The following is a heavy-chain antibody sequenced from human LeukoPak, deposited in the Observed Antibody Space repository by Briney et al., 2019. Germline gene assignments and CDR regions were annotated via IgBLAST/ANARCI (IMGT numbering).Heavy chain of an antibody. J-gene: IGHJ6*02. CDR2: INQDGSEK. Sequence: GGSLRLSCAASGLTFSSYWMNWVRQAPGKGLEWVANINQDGSEKHYVDSVKGRFTISRDNGKNSLYLQMSSLRAEDTAVYYCARDPGTIDNFWSGRSRAGMDVWGQGTTVTVSS. D-gene: IGHD3-3*01. V-gene: IGHV3-7*03. CDR1: GLTFSSYW. CDR3: ARDPGTIDNFWSGRSRAGMDV.